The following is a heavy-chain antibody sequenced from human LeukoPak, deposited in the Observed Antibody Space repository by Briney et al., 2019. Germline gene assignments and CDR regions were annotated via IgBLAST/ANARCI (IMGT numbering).Heavy chain of an antibody. Sequence: GKSLRLSCAASGFTFSSYAMHWVRQAPGKGLEWVAVISYDGSNKYYADSVKGRFTISRDNSKNTLYLQMNSLRAEDTAVYYCAKADDSSGYPTLFDYWGQGTLVTVSS. CDR1: GFTFSSYA. J-gene: IGHJ4*02. D-gene: IGHD3-22*01. CDR3: AKADDSSGYPTLFDY. V-gene: IGHV3-30-3*01. CDR2: ISYDGSNK.